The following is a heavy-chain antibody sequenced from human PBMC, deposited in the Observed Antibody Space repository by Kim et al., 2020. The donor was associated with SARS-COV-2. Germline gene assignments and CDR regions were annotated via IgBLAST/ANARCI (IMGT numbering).Heavy chain of an antibody. CDR2: ISSDGGNT. J-gene: IGHJ4*02. V-gene: IGHV3-30*03. CDR3: TRDTPWASRAFDC. D-gene: IGHD7-27*01. Sequence: GGSLRLSCAASGFTFRNYAMHWVRHAPGKGLEWVAAISSDGGNTYYADSVKGRLAISRDNSKNTLYLQMSSLRTEDTAVYYCTRDTPWASRAFDCWGQGTLVTVSS. CDR1: GFTFRNYA.